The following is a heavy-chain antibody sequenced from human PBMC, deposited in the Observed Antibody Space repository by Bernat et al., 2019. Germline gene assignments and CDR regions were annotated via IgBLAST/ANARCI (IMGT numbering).Heavy chain of an antibody. D-gene: IGHD1-7*01. CDR3: ARDSRWNYDY. CDR1: GFTFSSYG. J-gene: IGHJ4*02. Sequence: QVQLVESGGGVVQPGRSLRLSCAAAGFTFSSYGMHWVRQAPGKGLEWVAVIWYDGSNKYYAASVKGRFTISRDNSKNTLYLQMNSLRAEDTAVYYCARDSRWNYDYWGQGTLVTVSS. CDR2: IWYDGSNK. V-gene: IGHV3-33*01.